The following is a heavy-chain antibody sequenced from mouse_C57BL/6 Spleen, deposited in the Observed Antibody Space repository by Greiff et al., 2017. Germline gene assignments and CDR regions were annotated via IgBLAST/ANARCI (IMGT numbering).Heavy chain of an antibody. J-gene: IGHJ1*03. CDR2: INPNNGGT. CDR3: ARGRYGSSYGYFDV. CDR1: GYTFTDYY. D-gene: IGHD1-1*01. V-gene: IGHV1-26*01. Sequence: EVKLQQSGPELVKPGASVKISCKASGYTFTDYYMNWVKQSHGKSLEWIGDINPNNGGTSYNQKFKGKATLTVDKSSSTAYMELRSLTSEDSAVYYCARGRYGSSYGYFDVWGTGTTVTVSS.